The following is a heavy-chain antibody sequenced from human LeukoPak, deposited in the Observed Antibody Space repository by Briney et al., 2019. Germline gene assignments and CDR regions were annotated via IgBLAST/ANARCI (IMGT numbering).Heavy chain of an antibody. D-gene: IGHD6-25*01. V-gene: IGHV3-48*01. CDR3: ARFAAGGSYYYYMDV. CDR1: GFTFSSYT. Sequence: SGGSLRLSCAASGFTFSSYTMNWVRQPPGKGLEWVSNIGTSSTTIYYADSVKGRFTISRDNAKNSLYLQMNSLRADDTAAYYCARFAAGGSYYYYMDVWGKGTTVTVSS. J-gene: IGHJ6*03. CDR2: IGTSSTTI.